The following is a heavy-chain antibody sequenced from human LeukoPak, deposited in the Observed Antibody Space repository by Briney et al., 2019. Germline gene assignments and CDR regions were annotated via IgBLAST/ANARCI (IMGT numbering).Heavy chain of an antibody. CDR2: IYSGGST. Sequence: GGSLRLSCAASGFTFSDYYMSWIRQAPGKGLEWVSVIYSGGSTYYADSVKGRFTISRDNSKNTLYLQMNSLRAEDTAVYYCARLDMVVVPAAMGAAHGDYWGQGTLVTVSS. J-gene: IGHJ4*02. CDR1: GFTFSDYY. D-gene: IGHD2-2*03. V-gene: IGHV3-66*01. CDR3: ARLDMVVVPAAMGAAHGDY.